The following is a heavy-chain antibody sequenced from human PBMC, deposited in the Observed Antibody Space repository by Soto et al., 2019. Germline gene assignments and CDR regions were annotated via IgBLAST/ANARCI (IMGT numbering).Heavy chain of an antibody. CDR2: IIPILGIA. J-gene: IGHJ4*02. V-gene: IGHV1-69*02. Sequence: QVQLVQSGAEVKKPGSSVKVSCKASGGTFSSYTISWVRQAPGQGLEWMGRIIPILGIANYAQKFQGRVTITANKSTCNVFIELSSLRSPDMAVYYCSGAGGIWNFQVGNWGQGTLVTVSS. CDR3: SGAGGIWNFQVGN. CDR1: GGTFSSYT. D-gene: IGHD1-7*01.